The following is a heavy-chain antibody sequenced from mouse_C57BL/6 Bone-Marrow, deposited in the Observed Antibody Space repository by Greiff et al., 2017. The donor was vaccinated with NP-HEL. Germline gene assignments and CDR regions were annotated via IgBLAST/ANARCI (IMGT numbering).Heavy chain of an antibody. J-gene: IGHJ2*01. D-gene: IGHD2-3*01. CDR2: ISYDGSN. Sequence: VQLKESGPGLVKPSQSLSLTCSVTGYSINSGYYWNWIRQFPGNKLEWMGYISYDGSNNYNPSLKNRISITRDTSKNQFFLKLNSVTTEDTATYYCARDGYYPWGQGTTLTVSS. CDR3: ARDGYYP. V-gene: IGHV3-6*01. CDR1: GYSINSGYY.